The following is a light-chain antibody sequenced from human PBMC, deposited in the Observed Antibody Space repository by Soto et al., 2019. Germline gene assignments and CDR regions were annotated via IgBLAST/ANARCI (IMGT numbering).Light chain of an antibody. Sequence: SYELTQPPSVSVAPGKTASISCGGNDIGSKGVHWYQQKPGQAPVLVIYSDTDLPPVITERFSGSNSANLATLTISRVEAGDEADYYCQGWDSGSAPVVFGGGTQLTVL. CDR1: DIGSKG. V-gene: IGLV3-21*04. CDR3: QGWDSGSAPVV. J-gene: IGLJ2*01. CDR2: SDT.